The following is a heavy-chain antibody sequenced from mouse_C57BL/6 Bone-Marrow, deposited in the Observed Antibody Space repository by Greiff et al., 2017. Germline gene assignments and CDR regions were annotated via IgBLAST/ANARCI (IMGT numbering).Heavy chain of an antibody. J-gene: IGHJ2*01. V-gene: IGHV1-81*01. CDR2: IYPRSGNT. CDR3: ARGDEYEGGYFDY. D-gene: IGHD2-4*01. Sequence: QVQLQQSGAELARPGASVKLSCKASGYTFTSYGIRWVKQRTGQGLEWIGEIYPRSGNTYYNEKFKGQATLTADKSSSTAYMELRSLTSEDSAVYIDARGDEYEGGYFDYGGRGTTPTVTA. CDR1: GYTFTSYG.